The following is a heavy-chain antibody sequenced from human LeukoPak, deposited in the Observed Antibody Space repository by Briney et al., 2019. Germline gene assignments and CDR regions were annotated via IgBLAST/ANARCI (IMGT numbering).Heavy chain of an antibody. Sequence: ASVKVSCTASGYTFTSHPISWVRQAPGQGLEWMGWISAYNGDTKYAQKLQGRVTMTTDTSTSTAYMELRSLRSDDTAVYYCARDWRHVDIVATTHFDYWGQGTLVTVSS. CDR1: GYTFTSHP. D-gene: IGHD5-12*01. J-gene: IGHJ4*02. V-gene: IGHV1-18*01. CDR2: ISAYNGDT. CDR3: ARDWRHVDIVATTHFDY.